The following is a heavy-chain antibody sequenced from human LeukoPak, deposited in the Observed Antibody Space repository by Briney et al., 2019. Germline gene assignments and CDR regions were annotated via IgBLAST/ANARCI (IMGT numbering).Heavy chain of an antibody. CDR1: GFTFSSYN. CDR2: ISSDTSYI. Sequence: PGGSLRLSCAASGFTFSSYNMNGVRQAPGKGLEWVSLISSDTSYIHYADSVKGRFTISRDNAKNSVFLQMNSLRAEDTAVYYCARDTSTVTNREFDYWGQGTLVTVSS. D-gene: IGHD4-17*01. V-gene: IGHV3-21*01. CDR3: ARDTSTVTNREFDY. J-gene: IGHJ4*02.